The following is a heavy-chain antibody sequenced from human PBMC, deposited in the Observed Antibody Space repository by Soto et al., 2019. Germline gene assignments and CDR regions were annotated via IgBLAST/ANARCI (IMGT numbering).Heavy chain of an antibody. CDR3: ATGATGDY. D-gene: IGHD1-26*01. Sequence: QVQLVQSGAEVKKPGASVKVSCKASGYTFTSYGISWVRQAPGQGLEWMGWISAFNGDTNYAQRLQDRVTMTTDTSPSTAYMELRSLRSDDAAVFYCATGATGDYWGQGTLVTVSS. J-gene: IGHJ4*02. V-gene: IGHV1-18*01. CDR2: ISAFNGDT. CDR1: GYTFTSYG.